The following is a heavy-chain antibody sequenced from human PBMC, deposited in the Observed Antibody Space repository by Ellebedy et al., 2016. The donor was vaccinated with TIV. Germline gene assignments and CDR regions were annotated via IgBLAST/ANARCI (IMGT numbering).Heavy chain of an antibody. CDR3: ARDGAGYCSGGSCLDFDD. CDR1: GYTFASYA. CDR2: INTNTGNP. V-gene: IGHV7-4-1*02. D-gene: IGHD2-15*01. Sequence: AASVKVSCKASGYTFASYALSWVRQAPGQGLEWMGWINTNTGNPTYAQGFTGRFVFSLDTSVSTAYLHISSLKAEDTAVYYCARDGAGYCSGGSCLDFDDWGQGTLVTVSS. J-gene: IGHJ4*02.